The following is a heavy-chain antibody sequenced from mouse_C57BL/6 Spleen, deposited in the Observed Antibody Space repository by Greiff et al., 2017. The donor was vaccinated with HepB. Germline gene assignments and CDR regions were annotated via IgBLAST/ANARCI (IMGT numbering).Heavy chain of an antibody. D-gene: IGHD3-1*01. V-gene: IGHV1-53*01. CDR1: GYTFTSYW. CDR2: INPSNGGT. Sequence: VQLQQSGTELVKPGASVKLSCKASGYTFTSYWMHWVKQRPGQGLEWIGNINPSNGGTNYNEKFKSKATLTVDKSSSTAYMRLSSLTSEETAVYYCARWGYKESFDYWGQGTTLTVSS. J-gene: IGHJ2*01. CDR3: ARWGYKESFDY.